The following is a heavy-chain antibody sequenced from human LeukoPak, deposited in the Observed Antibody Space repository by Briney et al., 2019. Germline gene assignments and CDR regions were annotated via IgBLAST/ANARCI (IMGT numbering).Heavy chain of an antibody. CDR2: ISYDGSNK. V-gene: IGHV3-30-3*01. CDR1: GFTFSSYA. D-gene: IGHD5-18*01. Sequence: GGSLRLSCAASGFTFSSYAMRWVRQAPGKGLEWVAVISYDGSNKYYADSVKGRFTISRDNSKNTLYLQMNSLRAEDTAVYYCARAIGRRYSYGSDFGYWGQGTLVTVSS. J-gene: IGHJ4*02. CDR3: ARAIGRRYSYGSDFGY.